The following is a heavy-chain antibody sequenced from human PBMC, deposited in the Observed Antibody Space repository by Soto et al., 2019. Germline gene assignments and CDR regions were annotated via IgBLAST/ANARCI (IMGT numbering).Heavy chain of an antibody. D-gene: IGHD3-3*01. CDR3: AREAYDFWSGYPSNWFDP. CDR1: GGSISSSSYY. Sequence: QLLESGPGLVKPSETLSLTCTVSGGSISSSSYYWGWIRQPPGKGLEWIGSIYYSGSTYYNPSLKSRVTISVDTSKNQFSLKLSSVTAADTAVYYCAREAYDFWSGYPSNWFDPWGQGTLVTVSS. V-gene: IGHV4-39*02. J-gene: IGHJ5*02. CDR2: IYYSGST.